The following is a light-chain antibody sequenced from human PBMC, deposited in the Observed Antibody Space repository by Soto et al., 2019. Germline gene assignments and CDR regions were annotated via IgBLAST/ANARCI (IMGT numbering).Light chain of an antibody. CDR2: WAS. V-gene: IGKV4-1*01. CDR3: QQCYSVPDT. CDR1: QSLLYSSNNNSY. J-gene: IGKJ2*01. Sequence: DIVMTQSPDSLAVSLGEVATIHCKSNQSLLYSSNNNSYLAGYQQKQVKPPKLLFYWASIRESGVPDRCSGGGSGTDITLTISGLQAEDVAVYYCQQCYSVPDTFGQGTTLEI.